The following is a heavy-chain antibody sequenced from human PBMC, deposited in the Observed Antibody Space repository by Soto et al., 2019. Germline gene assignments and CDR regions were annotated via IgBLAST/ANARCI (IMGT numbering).Heavy chain of an antibody. Sequence: GGSLRLSCAASGFTFSDYYMSWIRQAPGKGLEWVSYISSSSSYTNYADSVKGRFTISRDNAKNSLYLQMNSLRAEDTAVYYWARDTSSSSPSDDWGQGTLVTVSS. V-gene: IGHV3-11*05. CDR1: GFTFSDYY. J-gene: IGHJ4*02. CDR2: ISSSSSYT. CDR3: ARDTSSSSPSDD. D-gene: IGHD6-6*01.